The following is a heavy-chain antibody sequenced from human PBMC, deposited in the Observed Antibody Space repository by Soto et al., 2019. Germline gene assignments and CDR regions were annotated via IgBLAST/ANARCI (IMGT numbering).Heavy chain of an antibody. J-gene: IGHJ3*02. V-gene: IGHV1-18*01. CDR3: ARGLDYYDSSGMEDAFDI. D-gene: IGHD3-22*01. Sequence: QVQLVQSGAEVKKPGASVKVSCKASGYTFTSYGISWVRQAPGQGLEWMGWISAYNGNTNYAQKLQGRVTMTTDTPTSTAYMELRSLRSDDTAVYYCARGLDYYDSSGMEDAFDIWGQGTMVTVSS. CDR2: ISAYNGNT. CDR1: GYTFTSYG.